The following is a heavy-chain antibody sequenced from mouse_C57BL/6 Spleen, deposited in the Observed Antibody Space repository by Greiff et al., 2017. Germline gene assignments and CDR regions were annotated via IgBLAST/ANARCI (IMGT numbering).Heavy chain of an antibody. CDR2: IWSGGST. CDR1: GFSLTSYG. V-gene: IGHV2-2*01. Sequence: VQLLESGPGLVQPSQSLSITCTVSGFSLTSYGVHWVRQSPGKGLEWLGVIWSGGSTDYNAAFISRLSISKDNSKSQVFFKMNSLQADDTAIYYCARNSRIYYDYEGYFDYWGQGTTLTVSS. CDR3: ARNSRIYYDYEGYFDY. D-gene: IGHD2-4*01. J-gene: IGHJ2*01.